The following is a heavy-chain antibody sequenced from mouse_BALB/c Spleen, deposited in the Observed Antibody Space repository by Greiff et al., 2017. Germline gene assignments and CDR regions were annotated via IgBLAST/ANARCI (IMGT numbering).Heavy chain of an antibody. Sequence: DVKLQESGPGLVKPSQSLSLTCTVTGYSITSDYAWNWIRQFPGNKLEWMGYISYSGSTSYNPSLKSRISITRDTSKNQFFLQLNSVTTEDTATYYCARFGGYYVFYFDYWGQGTTLTVSS. CDR1: GYSITSDYA. V-gene: IGHV3-2*02. CDR3: ARFGGYYVFYFDY. J-gene: IGHJ2*01. CDR2: ISYSGST. D-gene: IGHD2-3*01.